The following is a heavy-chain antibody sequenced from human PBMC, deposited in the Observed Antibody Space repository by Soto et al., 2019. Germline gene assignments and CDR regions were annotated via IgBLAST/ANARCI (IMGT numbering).Heavy chain of an antibody. CDR2: INPSGGST. CDR1: GYTFTSYY. CDR3: ASPSRDYRLRLGELSFLYGMDV. Sequence: GASVKVSCKASGYTFTSYYMHWVRQAPGQGLEWMGIINPSGGSTSYAQKFQGRVTMTRDTSTSTVYMELSSLRSEDTAVYYCASPSRDYRLRLGELSFLYGMDVWGQGTTVTVSS. D-gene: IGHD3-16*02. V-gene: IGHV1-46*01. J-gene: IGHJ6*02.